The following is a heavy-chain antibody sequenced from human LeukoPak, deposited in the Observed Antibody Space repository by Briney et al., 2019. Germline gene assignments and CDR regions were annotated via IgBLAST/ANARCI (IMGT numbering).Heavy chain of an antibody. CDR2: ISGSGGST. V-gene: IGHV3-23*01. CDR3: AKDQPFYYDSSGYMAPFDY. Sequence: PGGSLRLSCAASGFTFSSYAMSWVRQAPGKGLEWASAISGSGGSTYYADSVKGRFTISRDNSKNTLYLQMNSLRAEDTAVYYCAKDQPFYYDSSGYMAPFDYWGQGTLVTVSS. J-gene: IGHJ4*02. CDR1: GFTFSSYA. D-gene: IGHD3-22*01.